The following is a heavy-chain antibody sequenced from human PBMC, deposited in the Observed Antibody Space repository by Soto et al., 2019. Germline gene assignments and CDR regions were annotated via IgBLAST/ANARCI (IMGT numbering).Heavy chain of an antibody. CDR2: IYWDDDK. CDR1: GFSLSTSGVG. CDR3: AHSITMIVVPYFDY. D-gene: IGHD3-22*01. V-gene: IGHV2-5*02. J-gene: IGHJ4*02. Sequence: QITLKESGPTLVKPTQTLTLTCTFSGFSLSTSGVGVGWIRQPPGKALEWLALIYWDDDKRYSPSLKSRLTITKDTSKNQVVLTMTNMDPVDTAAYYCAHSITMIVVPYFDYWGQGTLVTVSS.